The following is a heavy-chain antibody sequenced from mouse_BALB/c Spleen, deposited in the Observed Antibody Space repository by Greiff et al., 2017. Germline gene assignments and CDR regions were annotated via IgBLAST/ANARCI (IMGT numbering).Heavy chain of an antibody. Sequence: VQLKESGAELVRPGALVKLSCKASGFNIKDYYMHWVKQRPEQGLEWIGWIDPENGNTIYDPKFQGKASIPADTSSNTAYLQLSSLTSEDTAVYYCARREGGGYWGQGTTLTVSS. CDR3: ARREGGGY. J-gene: IGHJ2*01. CDR2: IDPENGNT. V-gene: IGHV14-1*02. CDR1: GFNIKDYY.